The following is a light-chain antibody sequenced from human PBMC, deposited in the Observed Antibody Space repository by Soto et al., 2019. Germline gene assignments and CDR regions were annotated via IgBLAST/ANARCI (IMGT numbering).Light chain of an antibody. J-gene: IGKJ3*01. CDR3: MQTRHIPPIT. Sequence: DIVLTQSPLSLSVTPGESASISCRSSQSLLHNNGYNYLDWYLQKPGQSPQLLIFLGSKRASGVPDRFSGSGSGTDFTLKISRVEAEDVGVYYCMQTRHIPPITFGPGTKVDIK. CDR2: LGS. V-gene: IGKV2-28*01. CDR1: QSLLHNNGYNY.